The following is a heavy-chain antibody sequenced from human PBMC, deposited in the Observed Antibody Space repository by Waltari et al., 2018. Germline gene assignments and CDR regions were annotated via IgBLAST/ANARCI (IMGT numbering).Heavy chain of an antibody. D-gene: IGHD1-26*01. CDR1: GFTFSSYW. J-gene: IGHJ4*02. Sequence: EVQLVESGGGLVQPGGSLRLSCAASGFTFSSYWMSWVRQAPGMGLGWGANIKQVGIGKYYVESVKGRFTIPRDNAKNSLYLQMNSLRAEDTAVYYCARRWELLNWGQGTLVTVSS. CDR2: IKQVGIGK. V-gene: IGHV3-7*01. CDR3: ARRWELLN.